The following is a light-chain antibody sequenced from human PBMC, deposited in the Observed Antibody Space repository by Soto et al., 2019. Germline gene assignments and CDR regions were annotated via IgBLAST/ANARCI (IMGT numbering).Light chain of an antibody. CDR1: HSVGSSH. J-gene: IGKJ1*01. CDR3: QQYVGWT. Sequence: EIVLTQSPGTLSLSPGERATLSCRASHSVGSSHLAWYQQKPGQAPRLLIYGASSRATGVPDRFSGSGSGTDFTLTISRLEPEDSAVYYCQQYVGWTFGQGTKVGIK. CDR2: GAS. V-gene: IGKV3-20*01.